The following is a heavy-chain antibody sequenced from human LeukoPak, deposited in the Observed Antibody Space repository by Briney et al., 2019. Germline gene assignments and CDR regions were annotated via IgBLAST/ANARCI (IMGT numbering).Heavy chain of an antibody. Sequence: ASVKVSCKASGYTFTGHYMHWVRQAPGQGLEWMGRINPNSGGTNYAQKFQGRVTMTRDTSISTAYMELSRLRSDDTAVYYCARAIMITFGGVIQRWFDPWGQGTLVTVSS. V-gene: IGHV1-2*06. J-gene: IGHJ5*02. CDR2: INPNSGGT. CDR1: GYTFTGHY. CDR3: ARAIMITFGGVIQRWFDP. D-gene: IGHD3-16*02.